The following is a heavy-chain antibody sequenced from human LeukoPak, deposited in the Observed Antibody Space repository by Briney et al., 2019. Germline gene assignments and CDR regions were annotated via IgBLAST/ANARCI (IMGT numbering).Heavy chain of an antibody. CDR2: IIPILGIA. V-gene: IGHV1-69*04. Sequence: ASVKVSCKASGGTFSSYAISWVRQAPGQGLEWMGRIIPILGIANYAQKFQGRVTITADKSTSTAYMELSSLRSEDTAVYYCAGIVATIEGNYYYGMDVWGQGTTVTVSS. D-gene: IGHD5-12*01. CDR3: AGIVATIEGNYYYGMDV. CDR1: GGTFSSYA. J-gene: IGHJ6*02.